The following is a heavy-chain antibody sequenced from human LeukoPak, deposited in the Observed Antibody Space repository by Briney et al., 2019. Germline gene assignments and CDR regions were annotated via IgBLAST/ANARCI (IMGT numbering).Heavy chain of an antibody. CDR2: IYYSGSI. J-gene: IGHJ4*02. D-gene: IGHD3-22*01. CDR3: ARENPSGYYNRPIDY. V-gene: IGHV4-59*01. CDR1: GGSISSYY. Sequence: PSETLSLTCTVSGGSISSYYWSWIRQPPGKGLEWIGDIYYSGSIKYNPSLKSRVTMSVDTSKNQFSLKLSSVTAADTAIYYCARENPSGYYNRPIDYWGQGTLVTVSS.